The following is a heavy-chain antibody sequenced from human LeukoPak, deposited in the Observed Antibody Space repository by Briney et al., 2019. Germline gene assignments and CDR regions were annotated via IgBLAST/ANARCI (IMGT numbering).Heavy chain of an antibody. CDR1: GGSISSSSYY. D-gene: IGHD6-13*01. V-gene: IGHV4-39*07. Sequence: SETLSLTCTVSGGSISSSSYYWGWIRQPPGKGLEWIGSIYYSGSTYYNPSLKSRVTISVDTSKNQFSLKLSSVTAADTAVYYCAREVHSSSWSYAFDIWGQGTMVTVSS. J-gene: IGHJ3*02. CDR3: AREVHSSSWSYAFDI. CDR2: IYYSGST.